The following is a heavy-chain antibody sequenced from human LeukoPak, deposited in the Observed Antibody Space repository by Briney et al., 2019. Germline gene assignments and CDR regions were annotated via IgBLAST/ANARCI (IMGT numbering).Heavy chain of an antibody. D-gene: IGHD3-3*01. CDR1: GFTFSGSA. V-gene: IGHV3-73*01. J-gene: IGHJ4*02. CDR2: IRSKANSHAT. CDR3: TRHETTIFGVVIDY. Sequence: GGSLRLSCAASGFTFSGSAMHWVRQASGKGLEWVGRIRSKANSHATAYAASVKGRFTISRDDSKNMAYLQMNSLKSEETAVYYCTRHETTIFGVVIDYWGQGTLVTVSS.